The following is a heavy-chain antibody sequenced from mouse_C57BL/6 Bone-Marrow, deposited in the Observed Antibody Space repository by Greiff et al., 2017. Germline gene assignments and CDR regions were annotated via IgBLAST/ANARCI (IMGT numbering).Heavy chain of an antibody. V-gene: IGHV1-64*01. J-gene: IGHJ3*01. Sequence: QVHVKQPGAELVKPGASVKLSCKASGYTFTSYWMHWVKQRPGQGLEWIGMIHPNSGSTNYNEKFKSKATLTVDKSSSTAYMQLSSLTSEDSAVYYCAGHYYGSSPAWFAYWGQGTLVTVSA. CDR2: IHPNSGST. CDR1: GYTFTSYW. CDR3: AGHYYGSSPAWFAY. D-gene: IGHD1-1*01.